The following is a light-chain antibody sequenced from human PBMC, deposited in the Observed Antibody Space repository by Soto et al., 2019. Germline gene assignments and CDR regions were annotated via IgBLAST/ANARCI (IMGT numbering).Light chain of an antibody. Sequence: ETLMTQSPATLSVSPGERATLSCRASQSVSTNLAWYQQKLGQAPRLLIYGASSRATGIPARFSGGGSGTEFTLTISSIQSEDFAVYYCQQYNNCPRTFGQGTKVDIK. J-gene: IGKJ1*01. CDR1: QSVSTN. CDR3: QQYNNCPRT. CDR2: GAS. V-gene: IGKV3-15*01.